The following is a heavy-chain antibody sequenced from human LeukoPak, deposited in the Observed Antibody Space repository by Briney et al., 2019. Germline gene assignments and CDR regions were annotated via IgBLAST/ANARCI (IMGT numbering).Heavy chain of an antibody. CDR1: GGFISFYY. D-gene: IGHD3-10*01. J-gene: IGHJ6*02. V-gene: IGHV4-59*01. CDR2: IYGSGTT. Sequence: SETLSLTCTVSGGFISFYYWGWLRQPPGKGLEWIGYIYGSGTTNYNPSVKSRVTISVDTSKTQFSLKLSSVTTADTAVYYCATWVPSGYYALDVWGQGTTVIVSS. CDR3: ATWVPSGYYALDV.